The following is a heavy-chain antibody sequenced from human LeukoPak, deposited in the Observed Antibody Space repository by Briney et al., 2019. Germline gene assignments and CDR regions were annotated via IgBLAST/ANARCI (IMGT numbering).Heavy chain of an antibody. CDR1: GYTFTSYG. CDR3: ATGRGGGYSYGLGPYFDY. J-gene: IGHJ4*02. V-gene: IGHV1-18*01. CDR2: ISAYNGNT. Sequence: ASVKVSCKASGYTFTSYGISWVRQAPGQGLEWMGWISAYNGNTNYAQKLQGRVTMTEDTSTDTAYMELSSLRSEDTAVYYCATGRGGGYSYGLGPYFDYWGQGTLVTVSS. D-gene: IGHD5-18*01.